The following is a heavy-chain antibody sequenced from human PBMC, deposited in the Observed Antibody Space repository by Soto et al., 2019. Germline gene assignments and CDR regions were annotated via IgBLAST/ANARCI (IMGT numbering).Heavy chain of an antibody. V-gene: IGHV1-18*04. CDR3: ARHPDYHDSGGYYFFDY. CDR1: GYTLSSYG. D-gene: IGHD3-22*01. CDR2: ISAYNGHK. Sequence: QVQLVQSGAEVKKPGASVKVSCKASGYTLSSYGISWVRQAPGQGLEWMGWISAYNGHKKYTEKLQGRVTMTTDTSTTTVYMELRSLRSDDTAVYYCARHPDYHDSGGYYFFDYWGQGTLVTVSS. J-gene: IGHJ4*02.